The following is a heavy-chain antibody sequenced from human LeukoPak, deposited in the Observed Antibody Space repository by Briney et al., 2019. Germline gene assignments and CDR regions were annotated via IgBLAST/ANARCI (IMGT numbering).Heavy chain of an antibody. CDR3: VRTYDILSGYYGTGWLDP. CDR1: GDSFSTYW. CDR2: IYPGDSYT. Sequence: GESLKISCKGSGDSFSTYWIGWVRQTPGKGLEYMGVIYPGDSYTTYSPSFQGQVTISADKSISTAYLQWSSLKASDTAIYYCVRTYDILSGYYGTGWLDPWGQGTLVTVSS. D-gene: IGHD3-9*01. V-gene: IGHV5-51*01. J-gene: IGHJ5*02.